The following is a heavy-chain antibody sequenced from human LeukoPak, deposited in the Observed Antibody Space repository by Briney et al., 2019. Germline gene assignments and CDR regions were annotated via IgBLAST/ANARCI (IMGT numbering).Heavy chain of an antibody. J-gene: IGHJ4*02. Sequence: GGSLRLSCAASGFTFGTCTMSWVRQAPGKGLEWVSDIGNTGVSTFYADSVKGRFTISRDNSNNALYLQMNSRRAKDPALNYCVKGPTAVAPTAYWGQGALVTVSS. CDR1: GFTFGTCT. D-gene: IGHD6-19*01. CDR2: IGNTGVST. CDR3: VKGPTAVAPTAY. V-gene: IGHV3-23*01.